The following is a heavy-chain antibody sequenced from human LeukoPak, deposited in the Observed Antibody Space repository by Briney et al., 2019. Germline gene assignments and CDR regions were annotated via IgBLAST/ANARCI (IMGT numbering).Heavy chain of an antibody. D-gene: IGHD1-7*01. CDR2: ISWDSSNS. Sequence: PGGSLRLSCAASGFTFDDYAMHWVRQAPGKGLEWVSSISWDSSNSVYADSVKGRFSITRDNAKSSLYLHMNSLTPADTAVYYCVKDLRLDLHLDTFHIWGQGTMVTVS. V-gene: IGHV3-9*01. J-gene: IGHJ3*02. CDR1: GFTFDDYA. CDR3: VKDLRLDLHLDTFHI.